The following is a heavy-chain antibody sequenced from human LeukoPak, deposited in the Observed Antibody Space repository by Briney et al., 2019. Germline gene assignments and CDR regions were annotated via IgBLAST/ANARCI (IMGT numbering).Heavy chain of an antibody. V-gene: IGHV3-23*01. Sequence: GGSLRLSCAASGVTFSSDGMSCGRQAPGKGLEWVSGVSDSGGGTWYADSVKGRFTISRDNSKNTLYLQMNSLRAEDTALYYCAKRCSAAGCYEDYWGQGTLVTVSS. CDR2: VSDSGGGT. CDR1: GVTFSSDG. CDR3: AKRCSAAGCYEDY. D-gene: IGHD2-15*01. J-gene: IGHJ4*02.